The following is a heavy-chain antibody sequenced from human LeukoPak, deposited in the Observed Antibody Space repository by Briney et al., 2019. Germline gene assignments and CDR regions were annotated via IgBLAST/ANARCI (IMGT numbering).Heavy chain of an antibody. Sequence: PGGSLRLSCAASGFTFDDYAMHWVRQAPGKGLEWVSGISWNSGSIGYADSVKGRFTISRDNAKNSPYLQMNSLRAEDTALYYCAKANWGATEQVDFDYWGQGTLVTVSS. D-gene: IGHD3-16*01. J-gene: IGHJ4*02. V-gene: IGHV3-9*01. CDR1: GFTFDDYA. CDR3: AKANWGATEQVDFDY. CDR2: ISWNSGSI.